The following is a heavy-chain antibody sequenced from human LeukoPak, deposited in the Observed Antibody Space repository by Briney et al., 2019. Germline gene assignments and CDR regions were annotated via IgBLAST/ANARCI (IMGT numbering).Heavy chain of an antibody. Sequence: GGSLRLSCADSGFTFSNYWMHWVRQAPGTGLVWVSRINSDGSSRNYADSVKGRFTISRDNAKNTLYLQMNSLRVGDTAVYYCASASSHRIAAGGDYWGQGPLVTVSS. CDR1: GFTFSNYW. V-gene: IGHV3-74*01. CDR2: INSDGSSR. CDR3: ASASSHRIAAGGDY. J-gene: IGHJ4*02. D-gene: IGHD6-13*01.